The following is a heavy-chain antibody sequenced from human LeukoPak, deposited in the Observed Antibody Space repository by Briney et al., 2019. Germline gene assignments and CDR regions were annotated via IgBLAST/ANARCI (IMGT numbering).Heavy chain of an antibody. Sequence: GGSLRLSCAASGFTFSSYAMHWVRQAPGKGLEWVAVISYDGSNKYYADSVKGRFTISRDNSKNTLYLQMNSLRAEDTAVYYCTTDLVNYYFDYWGQGTLVTVSS. V-gene: IGHV3-30*01. D-gene: IGHD5-24*01. CDR1: GFTFSSYA. J-gene: IGHJ4*02. CDR2: ISYDGSNK. CDR3: TTDLVNYYFDY.